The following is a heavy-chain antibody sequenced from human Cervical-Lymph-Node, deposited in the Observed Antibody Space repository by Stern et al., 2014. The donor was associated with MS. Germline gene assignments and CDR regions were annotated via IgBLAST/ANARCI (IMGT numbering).Heavy chain of an antibody. CDR1: GFTFSSYG. CDR3: LRDAGGFSSAWDSTNDGSY. J-gene: IGHJ4*02. V-gene: IGHV3-33*01. CDR2: DWHDGSHQ. D-gene: IGHD3-22*01. Sequence: VQLVESGGGVVQPGRSLRLSCAASGFTFSSYGMHWVRQAPGKGLEWVAVDWHDGSHQFYADSVKGRFTISRDNSRNTVFLQMNSLRVEETAVYYCLRDAGGFSSAWDSTNDGSYWGQGTLVTVSS.